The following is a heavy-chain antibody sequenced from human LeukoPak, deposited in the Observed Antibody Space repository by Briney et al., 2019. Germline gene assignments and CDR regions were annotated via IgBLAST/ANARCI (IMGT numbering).Heavy chain of an antibody. V-gene: IGHV4-34*01. CDR2: INHSGST. J-gene: IGHJ6*03. CDR3: ARHAPTLLYDSSGYLGPYYYYYYMDV. D-gene: IGHD3-22*01. Sequence: SETLSLTCAVYGGSFSGYYWSWIRQPPGKGLEWIGEINHSGSTNYNPSLKSRVTISVDTSKNQFSLKLSSVTAADTAVYYCARHAPTLLYDSSGYLGPYYYYYYMDVWGKGTTVTISS. CDR1: GGSFSGYY.